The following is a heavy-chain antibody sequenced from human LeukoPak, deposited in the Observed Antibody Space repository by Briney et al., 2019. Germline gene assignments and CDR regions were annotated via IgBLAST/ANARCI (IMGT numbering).Heavy chain of an antibody. Sequence: GGSLRLSCAASGFTFSNYWMNWVRQAPGKGLEWVANIRQDGSERCYVDSVKGRFAISRDNAKNSLYLQMNSLRAEDTAVYYCASHGWVTGTTKADYWGQGTLVTVSS. CDR1: GFTFSNYW. D-gene: IGHD4-17*01. J-gene: IGHJ4*02. CDR2: IRQDGSER. V-gene: IGHV3-7*03. CDR3: ASHGWVTGTTKADY.